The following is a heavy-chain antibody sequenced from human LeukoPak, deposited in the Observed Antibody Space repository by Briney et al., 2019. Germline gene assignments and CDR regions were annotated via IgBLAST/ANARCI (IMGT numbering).Heavy chain of an antibody. D-gene: IGHD2-21*02. CDR2: IYSGGST. CDR3: ARVPGGGDFYFDY. CDR1: GFTFSSYA. V-gene: IGHV3-53*01. J-gene: IGHJ4*02. Sequence: GGSLRLSCAASGFTFSSYAMSWVRQAPGKGLEWVSVIYSGGSTYYADSVKGRFTISRDNSKNTLYLQMNSLRAEDTAVYYCARVPGGGDFYFDYWGQGTLVTVSS.